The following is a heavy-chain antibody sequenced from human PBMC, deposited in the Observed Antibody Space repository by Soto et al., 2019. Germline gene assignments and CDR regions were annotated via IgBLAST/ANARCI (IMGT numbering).Heavy chain of an antibody. V-gene: IGHV1-69*13. J-gene: IGHJ5*02. CDR1: GGTFSSYA. CDR2: VIPIFGTA. CDR3: ARAPRPYCSGGSCHMGFDP. Sequence: AASVKVSCKASGGTFSSYAISWVRQAPGQGLEWMGGVIPIFGTANYAQKFQGRVTITADESTSTAYMELSSLRSEDTAVYYCARAPRPYCSGGSCHMGFDPWGQGTLVTVSS. D-gene: IGHD2-15*01.